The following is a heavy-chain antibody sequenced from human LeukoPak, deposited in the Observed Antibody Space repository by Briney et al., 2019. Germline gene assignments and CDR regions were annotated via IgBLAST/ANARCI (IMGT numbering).Heavy chain of an antibody. Sequence: GGSLRLSCAASELTFIIYGMTWVRQAPGKGLEWVSAITGSAVSTFYADSVKGRFTISRDNSKNTLYLQMNSLRAEDTAVYYCAKSRLSGINDAFDIWGQGTMVTVSS. CDR1: ELTFIIYG. V-gene: IGHV3-23*01. CDR2: ITGSAVST. D-gene: IGHD3-3*01. CDR3: AKSRLSGINDAFDI. J-gene: IGHJ3*02.